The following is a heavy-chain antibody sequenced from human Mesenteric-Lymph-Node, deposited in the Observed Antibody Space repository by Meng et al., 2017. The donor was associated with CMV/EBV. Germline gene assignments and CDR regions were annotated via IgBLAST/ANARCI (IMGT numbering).Heavy chain of an antibody. D-gene: IGHD2-2*01. CDR2: IYSDGST. V-gene: IGHV3-53*01. CDR3: ARDLVVVPAARYYYYYGMDV. Sequence: GGSLRLSCAASGFTVSTNYMSWVRQAPGKGLEWVSVIYSDGSTYHADSVKGRFTISRDNAKNSLYLQMNSLRAEDTAVYYCARDLVVVPAARYYYYYGMDVWGQGTTVTVSS. CDR1: GFTVSTNY. J-gene: IGHJ6*02.